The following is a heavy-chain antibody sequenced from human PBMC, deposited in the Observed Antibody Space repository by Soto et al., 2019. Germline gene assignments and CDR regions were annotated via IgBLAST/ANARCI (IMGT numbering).Heavy chain of an antibody. D-gene: IGHD6-19*01. CDR3: AGTGIAVAGTNYYYYYGMDV. J-gene: IGHJ6*02. CDR1: GGSISSSSYY. Sequence: SETLSLTCTVSGGSISSSSYYWGWIRQPPGKGLEWIGSIYYSGSTYYNPSLKSRVTISVDTSKNQFSLKLSSVTAADTAVYYCAGTGIAVAGTNYYYYYGMDVWGQGTTVTVSS. CDR2: IYYSGST. V-gene: IGHV4-39*01.